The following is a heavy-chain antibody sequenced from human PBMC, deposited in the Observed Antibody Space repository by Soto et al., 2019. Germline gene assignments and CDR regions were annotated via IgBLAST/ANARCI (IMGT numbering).Heavy chain of an antibody. D-gene: IGHD2-2*01. Sequence: QVQLVESGGGMVQPGRSLRLSCAASGFTFSTYGMHWVRQAPGKGLEWVAVISYDGKNKYCAQSVKGRLTISRDNSKNTLYLQVNSLRVEDTAVYYCAKGQHCSSTSCHFYYYGMDVWGQGTTVAVSS. J-gene: IGHJ6*02. CDR1: GFTFSTYG. V-gene: IGHV3-30*18. CDR3: AKGQHCSSTSCHFYYYGMDV. CDR2: ISYDGKNK.